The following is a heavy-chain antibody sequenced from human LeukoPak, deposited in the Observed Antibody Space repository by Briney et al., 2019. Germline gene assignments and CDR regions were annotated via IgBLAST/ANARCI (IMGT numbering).Heavy chain of an antibody. CDR1: GFTFSSYE. V-gene: IGHV3-48*03. CDR2: ISSSGSTI. CDR3: AREGYYFDY. Sequence: PGGSLRLSCAASGFTFSSYEMNWVRQAPGKGLEWVSYISSSGSTIYCADSVKGRFTISRDNAKNSLYLQMNSLRAEDTAVYYCAREGYYFDYWGQGTPVTVSS. J-gene: IGHJ4*02.